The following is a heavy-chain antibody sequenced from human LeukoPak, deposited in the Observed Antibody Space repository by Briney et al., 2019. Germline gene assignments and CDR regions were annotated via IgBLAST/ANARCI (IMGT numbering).Heavy chain of an antibody. CDR2: IKKDGSEK. V-gene: IGHV3-7*03. J-gene: IGHJ3*02. Sequence: PGGSLRLSCAASGFTFSSYWMNWVRQAPGKGLEWVANIKKDGSEKYYVDSVKGRFTISRDNAKTSLYLQMNSLRAEDTAVYYCASHSGSYYGRAFDIWGQGTMVTVSS. CDR3: ASHSGSYYGRAFDI. D-gene: IGHD1-26*01. CDR1: GFTFSSYW.